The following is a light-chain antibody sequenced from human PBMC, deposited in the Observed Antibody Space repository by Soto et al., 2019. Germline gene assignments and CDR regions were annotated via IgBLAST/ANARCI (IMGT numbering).Light chain of an antibody. Sequence: SVLTQAPSASGTPGQRVTISCSGSSSNIGSNPVNWYRQVPGTAPKLLLYSDVQRPSGVPDRVSGSKSGTSASLAISGLQSEDEADYFCAAWDDSLSAVLFGGGTKLTVL. J-gene: IGLJ2*01. CDR2: SDV. V-gene: IGLV1-44*01. CDR3: AAWDDSLSAVL. CDR1: SSNIGSNP.